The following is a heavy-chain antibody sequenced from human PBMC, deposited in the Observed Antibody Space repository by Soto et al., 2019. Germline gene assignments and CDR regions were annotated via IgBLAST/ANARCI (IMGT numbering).Heavy chain of an antibody. V-gene: IGHV4-31*03. CDR2: IYYSGST. J-gene: IGHJ6*02. CDR3: ARDRVSRDGYNVYYYGMDV. D-gene: IGHD5-12*01. Sequence: SANLSLTCTVSGGSISSGGYYWSWIRQHPGKGLEWIGYIYYSGSTYYNPSLKSRVTISVDTSKNQFSLKLSSVTAADTAVYYCARDRVSRDGYNVYYYGMDVWGQGTTVTVSS. CDR1: GGSISSGGYY.